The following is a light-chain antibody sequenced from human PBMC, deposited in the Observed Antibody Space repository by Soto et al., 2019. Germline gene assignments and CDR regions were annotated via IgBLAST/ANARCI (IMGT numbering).Light chain of an antibody. CDR3: SSYARNSVL. Sequence: QSALTQPASVSGSPGQSITISCTGTSSDVGGYNYVSWYQHYPGKAPKLIIYEVSNRPSGVSNRFSGSKSGNTASLTLSGLQAEDEAVYYCSSYARNSVLFGGGTKVTVL. CDR2: EVS. J-gene: IGLJ2*01. V-gene: IGLV2-14*01. CDR1: SSDVGGYNY.